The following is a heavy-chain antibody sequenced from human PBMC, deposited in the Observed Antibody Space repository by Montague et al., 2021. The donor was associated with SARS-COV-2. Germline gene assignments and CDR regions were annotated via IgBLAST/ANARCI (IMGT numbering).Heavy chain of an antibody. CDR2: ISQSGSA. V-gene: IGHV4-34*01. J-gene: IGHJ4*02. Sequence: SETLSLTCAGYGGSVSDYKWTWIRQAPGKGLEWIGYISQSGSAKYNPSLKSRVTISVDTAKNQFSLKLTSVTVADTAVYYCTRGALGYWGQGTLVTVSS. CDR1: GGSVSDYK. CDR3: TRGALGY.